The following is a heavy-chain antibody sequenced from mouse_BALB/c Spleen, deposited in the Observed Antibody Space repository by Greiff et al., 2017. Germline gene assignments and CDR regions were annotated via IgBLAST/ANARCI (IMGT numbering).Heavy chain of an antibody. CDR3: ARQGMIFFDY. J-gene: IGHJ2*01. Sequence: EVKLVESGGGLVKPGGSLKLSCAASGFAFRSYDMSWVRQTPEKRLEWVAYISSGGGSTYYPDTVKGRFTISRDNAKNTLYLQMSSLKSEDTAMYYCARQGMIFFDYWGQGTTLTVSS. CDR2: ISSGGGST. D-gene: IGHD2-3*01. CDR1: GFAFRSYD. V-gene: IGHV5-12-1*01.